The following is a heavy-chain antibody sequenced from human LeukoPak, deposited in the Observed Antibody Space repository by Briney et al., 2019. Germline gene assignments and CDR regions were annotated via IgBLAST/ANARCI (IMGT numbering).Heavy chain of an antibody. CDR2: LYWDVDK. D-gene: IGHD5-12*01. CDR1: GFAPTTSGVG. J-gene: IGHJ5*02. Sequence: ESGPTEVHLTQTLTLSCPLSGFAPTTSGVGVGWIRQPPGEALEWHALLYWDVDKGYSPSLKSRLTIAKDTSKNHVVLTMTNMDPVDTATYYCAHSRGYSGYSPWFDPWGRGTLATVSA. V-gene: IGHV2-5*02. CDR3: AHSRGYSGYSPWFDP.